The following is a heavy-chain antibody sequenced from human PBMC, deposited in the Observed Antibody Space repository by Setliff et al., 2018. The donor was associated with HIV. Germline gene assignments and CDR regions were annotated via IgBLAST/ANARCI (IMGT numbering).Heavy chain of an antibody. CDR2: IHYSRGS. V-gene: IGHV4-39*07. Sequence: SETLSLTCSVSGVSISGHIRITYYWDWLRQPPGKGLEWIGNIHYSRGSSYNASLKSRVTISLDTSKTQFSLKLSSVTAADTAVYYCAREESTEDYGSGSYGPTFPPPLIYWGQGTLVTVSS. D-gene: IGHD3-10*01. CDR1: GVSISGHIRITYY. CDR3: AREESTEDYGSGSYGPTFPPPLIY. J-gene: IGHJ4*02.